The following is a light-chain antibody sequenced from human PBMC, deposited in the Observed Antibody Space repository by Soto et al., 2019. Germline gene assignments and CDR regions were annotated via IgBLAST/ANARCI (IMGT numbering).Light chain of an antibody. CDR2: GAS. V-gene: IGKV3-15*01. Sequence: EIVMTQSPATLSVSPGERATLPCTASQSVSSNLDWYQQKPGKAPRLLIYGASSRASGIPARFSGSGSGTDFTLTISSLQSEDFAVYYCQQDNDCPWTFGQGTKVDIK. CDR3: QQDNDCPWT. CDR1: QSVSSN. J-gene: IGKJ1*01.